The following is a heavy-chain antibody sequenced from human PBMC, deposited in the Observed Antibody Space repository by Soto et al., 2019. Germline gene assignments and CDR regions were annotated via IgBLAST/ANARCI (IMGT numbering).Heavy chain of an antibody. CDR2: VSPYNGDT. J-gene: IGHJ6*02. CDR3: AREVGHMDV. CDR1: GYTFTTYG. Sequence: QVQLVQSGAEVKKPGASVQVSCKASGYTFTTYGINWVRQAPGQGLEWMGWVSPYNGDTTYAQKVQGRVTMTTDTSTRTAYLELRSLRSDDTAVYYCAREVGHMDVWGQGTTVTVSS. D-gene: IGHD2-2*01. V-gene: IGHV1-18*04.